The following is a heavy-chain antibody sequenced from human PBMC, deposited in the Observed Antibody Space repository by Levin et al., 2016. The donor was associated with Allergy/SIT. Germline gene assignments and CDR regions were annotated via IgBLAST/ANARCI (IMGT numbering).Heavy chain of an antibody. J-gene: IGHJ2*01. CDR3: ARVAPDYGDYGPNWYFDL. Sequence: LRLSCAVSGGSISSGGYYWSWIRQHPGKGLEWIGYIYYSGSTYYNPSLKSRVTISVDTSKNQFSLKLSSVTAADTAVYYCARVAPDYGDYGPNWYFDLWGRGTLVTVSS. CDR2: IYYSGST. V-gene: IGHV4-31*11. D-gene: IGHD4-17*01. CDR1: GGSISSGGYY.